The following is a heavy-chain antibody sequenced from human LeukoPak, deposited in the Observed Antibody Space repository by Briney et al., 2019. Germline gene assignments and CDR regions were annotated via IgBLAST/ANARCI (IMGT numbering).Heavy chain of an antibody. V-gene: IGHV3-23*01. Sequence: GGSLRLSCAAPGFTFSSHAMRWVRQAPGKGLEWVSSISTSGAGTYYADSVKGRFTISRDNSKNTLSLQMNSLRAEDTAVYYCAKADYIYGVNYYRMDVWGQGATVTVSS. CDR3: AKADYIYGVNYYRMDV. CDR2: ISTSGAGT. D-gene: IGHD5-18*01. CDR1: GFTFSSHA. J-gene: IGHJ6*02.